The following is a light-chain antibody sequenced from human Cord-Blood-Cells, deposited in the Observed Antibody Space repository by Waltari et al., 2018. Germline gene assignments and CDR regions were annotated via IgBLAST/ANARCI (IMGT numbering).Light chain of an antibody. CDR1: KLGDKY. Sequence: SYELTQPPSVSVSPGQTASITCSGDKLGDKYACWYQQTPGQSPVLVIYQDSKRPSGIPERFSGSNSGDTATLTLSGTQAMDEADYYCQAWDSSNWVFGGGTKLTVL. V-gene: IGLV3-1*01. J-gene: IGLJ3*02. CDR3: QAWDSSNWV. CDR2: QDS.